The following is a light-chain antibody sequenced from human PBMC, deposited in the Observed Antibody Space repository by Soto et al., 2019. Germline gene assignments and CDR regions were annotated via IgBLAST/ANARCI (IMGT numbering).Light chain of an antibody. CDR1: SSDVGGYNY. V-gene: IGLV2-14*01. Sequence: QSALTQPASVSGSPGQSITISCTGTSSDVGGYNYVSWYQQHPGIAPKLMIFEVSNRPSGVSTRFSGSKSGNTASLSISGLQAEDEGDYYCSSYTSTSTVIFGGGTKLTVL. CDR3: SSYTSTSTVI. J-gene: IGLJ2*01. CDR2: EVS.